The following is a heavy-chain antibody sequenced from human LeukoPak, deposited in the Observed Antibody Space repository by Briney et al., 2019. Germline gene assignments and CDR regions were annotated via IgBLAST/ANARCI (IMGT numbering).Heavy chain of an antibody. D-gene: IGHD2-2*01. Sequence: GGSLRLSCAASGFTFSSYGMHWVRQAPGKGLEWVAFIRYDGSNKYYADSVKGRFTISRDNSKNTLYLQMNSLRAEDTAVYYCATTKVGYCSSTSCYAYNLFDPWGQGTLVTVSS. J-gene: IGHJ5*02. V-gene: IGHV3-30*02. CDR1: GFTFSSYG. CDR3: ATTKVGYCSSTSCYAYNLFDP. CDR2: IRYDGSNK.